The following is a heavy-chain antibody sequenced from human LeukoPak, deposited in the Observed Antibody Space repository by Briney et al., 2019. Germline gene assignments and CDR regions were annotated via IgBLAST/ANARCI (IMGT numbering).Heavy chain of an antibody. V-gene: IGHV3-64D*06. CDR2: VNTNGGAT. D-gene: IGHD5-24*01. Sequence: GGSLRLSCSASGFTFSNYPMYWVRQAPGKGLEYVPVVNTNGGATYYADSVKGRSTISRDNSKNTVYLQISSLRGEDTAMYYCVRGWRIMDVWGQGTTVTVSS. CDR3: VRGWRIMDV. CDR1: GFTFSNYP. J-gene: IGHJ6*02.